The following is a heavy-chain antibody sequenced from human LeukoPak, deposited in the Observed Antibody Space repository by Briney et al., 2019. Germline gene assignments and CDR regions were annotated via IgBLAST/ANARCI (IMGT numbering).Heavy chain of an antibody. Sequence: GGSLRLSCAASGFTFDDYAMHWVRQAPGKGLEWVSGISWNSGTIGYADSVKGRFTISRDNAKNTLYLQMNSLRAEDTAVYYCAKAPPSYYFDYWGQGTLVTVSS. CDR1: GFTFDDYA. CDR2: ISWNSGTI. J-gene: IGHJ4*02. CDR3: AKAPPSYYFDY. V-gene: IGHV3-9*01. D-gene: IGHD6-6*01.